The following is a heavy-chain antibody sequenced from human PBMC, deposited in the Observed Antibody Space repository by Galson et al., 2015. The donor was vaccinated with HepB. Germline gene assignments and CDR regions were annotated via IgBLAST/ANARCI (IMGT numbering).Heavy chain of an antibody. D-gene: IGHD5-18*01. V-gene: IGHV3-64D*06. CDR3: ARSPLDTAMVIYYYYGMDV. J-gene: IGHJ6*02. CDR2: ISSNGGST. Sequence: SLRLSCAASGFTFSSYAMHWVRQAPGKGLEFVSAISSNGGSTYYADSVKGRFTISRDNSKNTLYLQMSSLRVEDTAVYYCARSPLDTAMVIYYYYGMDVWGQGTTVTVSS. CDR1: GFTFSSYA.